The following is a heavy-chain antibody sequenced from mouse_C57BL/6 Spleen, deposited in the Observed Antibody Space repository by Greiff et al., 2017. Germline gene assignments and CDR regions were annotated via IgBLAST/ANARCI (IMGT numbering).Heavy chain of an antibody. D-gene: IGHD2-4*01. V-gene: IGHV6-3*01. CDR1: GFTFSNYW. Sequence: EVQLVESGGGLVQPGGSMKLSCVASGFTFSNYWMNWVRQSPEKGLEWVAQIRLKSDNYATHYAESVKGRFTISRDDSKSSVYLQMNNLRAEDTGIYYCTVTSYDYDFAYWGQGTLVTVSA. J-gene: IGHJ3*01. CDR2: IRLKSDNYAT. CDR3: TVTSYDYDFAY.